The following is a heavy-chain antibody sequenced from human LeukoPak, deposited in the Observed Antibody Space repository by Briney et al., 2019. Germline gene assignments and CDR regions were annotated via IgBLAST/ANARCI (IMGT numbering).Heavy chain of an antibody. V-gene: IGHV4-4*02. J-gene: IGHJ4*02. D-gene: IGHD6-13*01. CDR3: ARMTAAAAPGIDY. Sequence: PSETLSLTCAVSGVSISSSNWWSWVRQPPGKGLEWIGEIYHSGSTNYNPSLKSRVTISVDKSKNQFSLKLSSVTAADTAVYYCARMTAAAAPGIDYWGQGTLVTVSS. CDR1: GVSISSSNW. CDR2: IYHSGST.